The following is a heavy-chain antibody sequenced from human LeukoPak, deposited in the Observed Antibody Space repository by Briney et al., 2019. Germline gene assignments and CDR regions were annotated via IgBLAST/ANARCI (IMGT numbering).Heavy chain of an antibody. Sequence: GGSLRLSCAASGFSFSTYSMNWVRQAPGKGLEWVSSISRNSRYTYYADSMRGRFTISRDNAKNSLYLQMNSLKPEDTAVYYCAKDDSVAVAGTDYWGQGTLVTVSS. CDR3: AKDDSVAVAGTDY. J-gene: IGHJ4*02. CDR2: ISRNSRYT. CDR1: GFSFSTYS. D-gene: IGHD6-19*01. V-gene: IGHV3-21*06.